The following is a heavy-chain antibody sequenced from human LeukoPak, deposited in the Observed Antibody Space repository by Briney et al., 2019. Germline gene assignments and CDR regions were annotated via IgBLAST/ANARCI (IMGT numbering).Heavy chain of an antibody. CDR3: ARHAGYCSSTSCLRRGYYYYYMDV. J-gene: IGHJ6*03. D-gene: IGHD2-2*01. Sequence: SETLSLTCAVYGGSFSGYYWSWIRQPPGKGLEWIGEINHSGSTNYNPSLKSRVTISVDTSKNQFSLKLSSVTAADTAVYYCARHAGYCSSTSCLRRGYYYYYMDVWGKGTTVTVSS. V-gene: IGHV4-34*01. CDR1: GGSFSGYY. CDR2: INHSGST.